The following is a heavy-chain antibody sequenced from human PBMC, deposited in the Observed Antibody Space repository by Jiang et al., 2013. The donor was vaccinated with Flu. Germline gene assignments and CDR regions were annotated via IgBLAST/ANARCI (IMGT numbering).Heavy chain of an antibody. V-gene: IGHV2-5*01. CDR3: AHSTSPDRKTSWREGVGFDF. Sequence: APEYLALIYWNDNRRYSPALQSRLTITKDTSKNQVVLTMTTMDPVDTATYYCAHSTSPDRKTSWREGVGFDFWGQGTLVTVSS. CDR2: IYWNDNR. D-gene: IGHD3-22*01. J-gene: IGHJ4*02.